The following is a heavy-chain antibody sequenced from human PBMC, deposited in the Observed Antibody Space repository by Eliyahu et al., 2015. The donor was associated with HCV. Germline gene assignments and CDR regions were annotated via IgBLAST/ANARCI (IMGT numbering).Heavy chain of an antibody. V-gene: IGHV3-23*01. CDR2: ISGGGVST. J-gene: IGHJ4*02. CDR3: AKDPPGVGATNDY. D-gene: IGHD1-26*01. CDR1: GFAFSSNA. Sequence: EVQLLESGGGLVQPGGSLRLSCAASGFAFSSNAMSWVRQAPGKGLGWVSAISGGGVSTYYADSVTGRFTISRDNSKNTLYLQMNSLRAEDTAVYYCAKDPPGVGATNDYWGQGTLVTVSS.